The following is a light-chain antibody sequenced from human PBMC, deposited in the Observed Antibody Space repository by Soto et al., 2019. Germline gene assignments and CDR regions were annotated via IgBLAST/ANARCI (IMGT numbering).Light chain of an antibody. CDR2: GAS. CDR3: QQYGSSPPYT. J-gene: IGKJ2*01. CDR1: QSVSSSY. V-gene: IGKV3-20*01. Sequence: IVLTQSPGTLSLSPGERATLSCRARQSVSSSYLAWYQQKPGQAPRLLIYGASSRATSIPDRFSGSGSGTDFTLTISRLEPEDFAVYYCQQYGSSPPYTFGQGTKLEIK.